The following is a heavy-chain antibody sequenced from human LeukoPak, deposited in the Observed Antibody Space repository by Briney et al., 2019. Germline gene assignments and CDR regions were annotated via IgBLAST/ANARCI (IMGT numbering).Heavy chain of an antibody. D-gene: IGHD3-3*01. CDR2: IYHSGST. CDR3: ARWGGVVLDY. Sequence: SETLSLTCAVSGYSISSGYYWGWIRPPPGKGLEWIGSIYHSGSTYYNPSLKSRVTISVDTSKNQFSLKVSSVTAADTAVYYCARWGGVVLDYWGQGTLVTVSS. V-gene: IGHV4-38-2*01. J-gene: IGHJ4*02. CDR1: GYSISSGYY.